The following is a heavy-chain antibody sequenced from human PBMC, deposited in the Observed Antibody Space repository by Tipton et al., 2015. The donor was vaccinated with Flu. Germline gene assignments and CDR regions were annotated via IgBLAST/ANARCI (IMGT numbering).Heavy chain of an antibody. CDR1: GGSISSYY. D-gene: IGHD3-16*01. J-gene: IGHJ6*02. CDR3: ARDLWRSSYYSGMDV. V-gene: IGHV4-59*01. CDR2: IYYSGST. Sequence: LRLSCTVSGGSISSYYWSWIRQPPGKGLEWIGYIYYSGSTNYNPSLKSRVTISVDTSKNQFSLKLSSVTAADTAVYYCARDLWRSSYYSGMDVWGQGTTVTVSS.